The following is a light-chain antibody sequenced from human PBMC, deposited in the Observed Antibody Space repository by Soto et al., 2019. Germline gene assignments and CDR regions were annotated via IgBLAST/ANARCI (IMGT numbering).Light chain of an antibody. CDR1: SSDVGGYKY. V-gene: IGLV2-14*01. Sequence: QSALTQPASVSRSPGQSITISCTGTSSDVGGYKYVSWYQQHPDKAPKLIIFEVSNRPSGISSRFSGSKSGNTASLTISGLPAEDDADYYCASYTSSSTSVIFGRGTKVTVL. CDR3: ASYTSSSTSVI. CDR2: EVS. J-gene: IGLJ2*01.